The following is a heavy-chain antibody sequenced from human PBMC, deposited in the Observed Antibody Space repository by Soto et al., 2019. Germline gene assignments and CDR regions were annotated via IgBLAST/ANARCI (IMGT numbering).Heavy chain of an antibody. D-gene: IGHD3-9*01. J-gene: IGHJ5*02. CDR2: ISYDGSNK. CDR1: GFTFSSYA. V-gene: IGHV3-30-3*01. Sequence: GGSLRLSCAASGFTFSSYAMHWVRQAPGKGLEWVAVISYDGSNKYYADSVKGRFTISRDNSKNTLYLQMNSLRAEDTAVYYCAREERCFDPLVGPWGQGTLVTVSS. CDR3: AREERCFDPLVGP.